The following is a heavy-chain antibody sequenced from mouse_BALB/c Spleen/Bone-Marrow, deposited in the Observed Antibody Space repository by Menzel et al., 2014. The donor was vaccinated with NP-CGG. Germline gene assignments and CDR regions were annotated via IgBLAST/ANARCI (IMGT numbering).Heavy chain of an antibody. CDR3: ARDAMDY. V-gene: IGHV1S137*01. CDR1: GYTFTDYA. J-gene: IGHJ4*01. Sequence: QVQLQQSGAELVRPGVSVKISCKGSGYTFTDYAMHWVKQSHAKSLEWIGVISTYYGDASYSQKFKGKATMTVDKSSSTAYMELARLTSEDSAIYYCARDAMDYWGQGTSVTVSS. CDR2: ISTYYGDA.